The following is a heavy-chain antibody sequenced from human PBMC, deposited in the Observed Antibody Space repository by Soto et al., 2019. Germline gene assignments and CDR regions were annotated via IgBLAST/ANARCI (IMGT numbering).Heavy chain of an antibody. Sequence: TLSLPCDVVGFSMGSNNWWGWIRQPPGKGLEWSGDIYYSGSTRYNPSIKSRVTMSVDNARDQFSLTLNSVTAMDTAAYYCARKGRKPAPFCNWGQGILVTVSS. CDR3: ARKGRKPAPFCN. V-gene: IGHV4-28*06. CDR2: IYYSGST. CDR1: GFSMGSNNW. J-gene: IGHJ4*02. D-gene: IGHD2-2*01.